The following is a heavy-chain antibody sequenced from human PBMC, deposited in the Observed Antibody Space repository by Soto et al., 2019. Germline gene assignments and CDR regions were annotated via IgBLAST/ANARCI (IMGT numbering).Heavy chain of an antibody. D-gene: IGHD4-17*01. CDR1: GCSISSGYY. CDR2: INHRGNS. Sequence: SETLSLTCDVSGCSISSGYYWAWVRQPPGKGMEWIGSINHRGNSYYNPSLKSRVTISVDTSKNQGSLKVSSVTAADTAVYYCVRSGDDYGSYIDYWGQGTLVTVS. V-gene: IGHV4-38-2*01. J-gene: IGHJ4*02. CDR3: VRSGDDYGSYIDY.